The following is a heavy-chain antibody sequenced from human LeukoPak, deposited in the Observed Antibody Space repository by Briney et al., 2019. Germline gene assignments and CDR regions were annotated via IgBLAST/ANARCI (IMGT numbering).Heavy chain of an antibody. J-gene: IGHJ3*02. CDR2: IYYSGST. D-gene: IGHD3-22*01. CDR1: GGSISSYY. Sequence: SETLSLTCTVPGGSISSYYWSWIRQPPGKGLEWIGYIYYSGSTNYNPSLKSRVTISVDTSKNQFSLKLSSVTAADTAVYYCARRNSITMIVDDAFDIWGQGTMVTVSS. CDR3: ARRNSITMIVDDAFDI. V-gene: IGHV4-59*08.